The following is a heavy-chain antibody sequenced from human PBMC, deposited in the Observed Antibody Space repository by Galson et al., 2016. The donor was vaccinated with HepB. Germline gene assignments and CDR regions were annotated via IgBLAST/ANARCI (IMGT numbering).Heavy chain of an antibody. V-gene: IGHV3-53*01. CDR2: IYSGGST. D-gene: IGHD2-21*01. Sequence: SLRLSCAASEFTVSGNYMSWVRQAPGQGLEWVSIIYSGGSTYYADSVKGRFTISRDNSKNTLYLQVNSLRAEDTAVYYCARGPHVERPYYGMDVWGQGTTVTVSS. J-gene: IGHJ6*02. CDR3: ARGPHVERPYYGMDV. CDR1: EFTVSGNY.